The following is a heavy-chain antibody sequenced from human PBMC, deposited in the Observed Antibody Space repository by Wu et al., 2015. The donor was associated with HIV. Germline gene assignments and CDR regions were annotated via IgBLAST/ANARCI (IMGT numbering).Heavy chain of an antibody. Sequence: QVQLVQSGAEVKKPGSSVKISCKVSGGTFSSYGISWVRQAPGQGLEWMGGIIPLFGTTEYAHIFQGRVTITTDESTSTAYMRLSSLTSADTAVYYCATPRSPGFSSAWPTYFDFWGQGTLVTVSS. J-gene: IGHJ4*02. CDR1: GGTFSSYG. V-gene: IGHV1-69*05. CDR3: ATPRSPGFSSAWPTYFDF. CDR2: IIPLFGTT. D-gene: IGHD6-19*01.